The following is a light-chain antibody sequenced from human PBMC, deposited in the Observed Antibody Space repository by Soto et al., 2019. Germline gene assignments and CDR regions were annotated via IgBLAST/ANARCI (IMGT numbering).Light chain of an antibody. V-gene: IGLV2-14*01. Sequence: QSVLTQPASVSGSPGQSITISCTGTSSDVGGYNYVSWYQQHPGKAPKLMIYEVSNRPSGVSNRFSGSKSGNTASLTISGLQAEDDADYYCSSYTSSSILFGTGTKVTVL. J-gene: IGLJ1*01. CDR1: SSDVGGYNY. CDR3: SSYTSSSIL. CDR2: EVS.